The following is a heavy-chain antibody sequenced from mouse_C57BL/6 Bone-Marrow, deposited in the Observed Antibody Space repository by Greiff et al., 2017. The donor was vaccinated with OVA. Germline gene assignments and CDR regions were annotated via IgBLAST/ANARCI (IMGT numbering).Heavy chain of an antibody. J-gene: IGHJ3*01. CDR3: ARGDSSFAY. CDR2: IDPSDSYT. V-gene: IGHV1-69*01. D-gene: IGHD3-2*02. CDR1: GYTFTSYW. Sequence: VKLQQPGAELVMPGASVKLSCKASGYTFTSYWMHWVKQRPGQGLEWIGEIDPSDSYTNYNQKFKGKSTLTVDKSSSTAYMQLSSLTSEDSAVYYCARGDSSFAYWGQGTLVTVSA.